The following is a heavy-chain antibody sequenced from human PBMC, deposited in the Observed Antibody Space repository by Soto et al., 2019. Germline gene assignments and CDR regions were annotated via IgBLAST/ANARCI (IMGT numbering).Heavy chain of an antibody. V-gene: IGHV3-64*01. CDR3: ARDRMGIAARPGYYYYYMDV. CDR2: ISSNGGST. D-gene: IGHD6-6*01. Sequence: PGGSLRLSCAASGFTFSSYAMHWVRQAPGKGLEYVSAISSNGGSTYYANSVKGRFTISRDNSKNTLYLQMGSLRAEDMAVYYCARDRMGIAARPGYYYYYMDVWGKGTTVTVS. CDR1: GFTFSSYA. J-gene: IGHJ6*03.